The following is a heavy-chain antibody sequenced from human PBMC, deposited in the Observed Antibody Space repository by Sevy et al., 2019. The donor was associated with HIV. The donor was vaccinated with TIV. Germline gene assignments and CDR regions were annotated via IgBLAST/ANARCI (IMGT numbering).Heavy chain of an antibody. CDR2: ISGSGGET. V-gene: IGHV3-23*01. CDR1: AFTFKSYA. CDR3: AKDQGDYIWGTYRH. J-gene: IGHJ4*02. D-gene: IGHD3-16*02. Sequence: GGSLRLSCAASAFTFKSYAMTWVRQAPGKGLEWISSISGSGGETKYAESVKGRFTISRDNSKNTLYLQMNSLRAEDTAVYYCAKDQGDYIWGTYRHWGQGTLVTVSS.